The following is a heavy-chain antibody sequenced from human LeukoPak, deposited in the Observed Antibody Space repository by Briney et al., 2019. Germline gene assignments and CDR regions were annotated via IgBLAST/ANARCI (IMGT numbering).Heavy chain of an antibody. CDR1: GGSISSTNW. Sequence: SGTLSLTCAVSGGSISSTNWWSWVRQPPGEGLEWIGEISHGGSTSYSPSLKSRVTISVDKSKNQFSLKLSSVTAADTAVYYCARRWGDYYVFDYWGQETLATVSS. CDR3: ARRWGDYYVFDY. J-gene: IGHJ4*02. CDR2: ISHGGST. D-gene: IGHD3-3*01. V-gene: IGHV4-4*02.